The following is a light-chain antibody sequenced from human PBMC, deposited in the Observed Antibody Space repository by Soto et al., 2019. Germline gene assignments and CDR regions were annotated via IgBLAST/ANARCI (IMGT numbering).Light chain of an antibody. CDR1: QSVGNW. Sequence: VLTQAPSTLPWTQGARVTLSCRASQSVGNWLFWYQQQRGQAPRLLIYDASSRAAGVPARFSASGSGTDFTLTISSLVPEDFTVDYCQQQSNWSLTFGGGTKVDI. V-gene: IGKV3-11*01. CDR3: QQQSNWSLT. CDR2: DAS. J-gene: IGKJ4*01.